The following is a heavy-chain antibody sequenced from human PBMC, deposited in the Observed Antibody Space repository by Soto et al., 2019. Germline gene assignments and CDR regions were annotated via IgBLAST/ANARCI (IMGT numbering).Heavy chain of an antibody. D-gene: IGHD4-17*01. CDR2: IYYSGST. J-gene: IGHJ4*02. V-gene: IGHV4-30-4*01. Sequence: QVQLQEPGPGLVKPSQTLSLTCTVSGGSISSGDYYWIWIRQPPGKGLEWIGYIYYSGSTYYNPSLKSRVTISVDTSKNQFSLKLSSVTAADTAVYYCARNDYGDQKPPFPDYWGQGTLVTVSS. CDR3: ARNDYGDQKPPFPDY. CDR1: GGSISSGDYY.